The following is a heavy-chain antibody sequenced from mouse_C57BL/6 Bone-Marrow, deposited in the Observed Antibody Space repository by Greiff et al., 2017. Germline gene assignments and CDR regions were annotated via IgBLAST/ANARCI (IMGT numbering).Heavy chain of an antibody. CDR1: GYTFTSYG. V-gene: IGHV1-81*01. CDR3: ARWYYGSSPYFDY. Sequence: QVQLKESGAELARPGASVKLSCKASGYTFTSYGISWVKQRTGQGLEWIGEIYPRSGNTYYNEKFKGKATLTADKSSSTAYMELRSLTSEDSAVXFCARWYYGSSPYFDYWGQGTTLTVSS. CDR2: IYPRSGNT. J-gene: IGHJ2*01. D-gene: IGHD1-1*01.